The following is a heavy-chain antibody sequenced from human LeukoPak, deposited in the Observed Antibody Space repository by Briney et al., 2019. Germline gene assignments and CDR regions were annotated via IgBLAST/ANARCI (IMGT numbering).Heavy chain of an antibody. V-gene: IGHV4-31*03. CDR1: GGSISSGGYY. D-gene: IGHD6-13*01. J-gene: IGHJ4*02. CDR3: ARDGIAAGGSVGY. CDR2: IYYSGST. Sequence: PSQTLSLTCTVSGGSISSGGYYWSWIRQHPGKGLEWIGCIYYSGSTYYNPSLKSRVTISVDTSKNQFSLKLSSVTAADTAVYYCARDGIAAGGSVGYWGQGTLVTVSS.